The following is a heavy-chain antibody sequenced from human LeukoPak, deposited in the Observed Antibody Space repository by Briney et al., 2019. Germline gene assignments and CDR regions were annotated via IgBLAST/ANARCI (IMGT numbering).Heavy chain of an antibody. V-gene: IGHV4-34*01. CDR2: INHSGST. Sequence: SETLSPTCAVYGGSFSGYYWSWIRQPPGKGLEWIGEINHSGSTNYNPSLKSRVTISVDTSKNQFSLKLSSVTAADTAVYYCARVGYCSSTSCPPDIWGQGTMVTVSS. CDR3: ARVGYCSSTSCPPDI. J-gene: IGHJ3*02. D-gene: IGHD2-2*01. CDR1: GGSFSGYY.